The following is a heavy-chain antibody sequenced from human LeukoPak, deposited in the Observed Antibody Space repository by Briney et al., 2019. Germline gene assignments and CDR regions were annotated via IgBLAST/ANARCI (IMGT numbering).Heavy chain of an antibody. CDR3: AREGIAALAAFDI. CDR2: IYTSGST. Sequence: SQTLSLTCTVSGGSLSSGSYYWSWIRQPAGKGLEWIGRIYTSGSTNYNPSLKSRVTISVDTSKNQFSLKLSSVTAADTAVYYCAREGIAALAAFDIWGQGTMVTVSS. CDR1: GGSLSSGSYY. D-gene: IGHD6-6*01. V-gene: IGHV4-61*02. J-gene: IGHJ3*02.